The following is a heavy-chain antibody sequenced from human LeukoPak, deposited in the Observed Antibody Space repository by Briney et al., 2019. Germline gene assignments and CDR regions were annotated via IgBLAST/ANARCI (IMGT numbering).Heavy chain of an antibody. CDR3: ARRLYSSTWYEIDY. D-gene: IGHD6-13*01. V-gene: IGHV3-30-3*01. CDR1: GFTFSSHA. J-gene: IGHJ4*02. Sequence: GGSLRLSCAASGFTFSSHAMHWVRQAPGKGLEWVAVISYDGSNKYYADSVKGRFTISRDDSNNTVYLQMNSLRAEDTAVYYCARRLYSSTWYEIDYWGQGTLVTVSS. CDR2: ISYDGSNK.